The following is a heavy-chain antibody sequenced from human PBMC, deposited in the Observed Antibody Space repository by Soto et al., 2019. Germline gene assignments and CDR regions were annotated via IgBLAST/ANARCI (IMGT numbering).Heavy chain of an antibody. D-gene: IGHD2-21*02. CDR1: GGSISSYY. V-gene: IGHV4-59*01. Sequence: SETLSLTCTVSGGSISSYYWGWIRQPPGKGLEWIGYIYNTGTTNYNPPLKSRVTISVDTSKNQFSLKLNSVTAADTAVYYCARDLWGYCGTDCYPLDVWGQGTTVTVSS. CDR3: ARDLWGYCGTDCYPLDV. J-gene: IGHJ6*02. CDR2: IYNTGTT.